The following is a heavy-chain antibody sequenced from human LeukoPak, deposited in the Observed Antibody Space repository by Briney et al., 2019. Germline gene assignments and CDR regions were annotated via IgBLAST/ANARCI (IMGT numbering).Heavy chain of an antibody. CDR3: ARRYSSSWLPLDY. Sequence: GGSLRLSCAASGFTFSSFAIHWVRQSPGKGLEWVAVISYDGGNKYYADSVKGRFTISRDNSKNTLYLQMNSLRAEDTAVYYCARRYSSSWLPLDYWGQGTLVTVSS. CDR1: GFTFSSFA. J-gene: IGHJ4*02. V-gene: IGHV3-30-3*01. D-gene: IGHD6-13*01. CDR2: ISYDGGNK.